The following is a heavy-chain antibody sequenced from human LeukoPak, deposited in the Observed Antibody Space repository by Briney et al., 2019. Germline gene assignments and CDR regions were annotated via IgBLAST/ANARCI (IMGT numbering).Heavy chain of an antibody. V-gene: IGHV1-69*05. CDR3: ARGLIIVGALDY. CDR1: GGTFSSYA. D-gene: IGHD1-26*01. CDR2: IIPIFGTA. Sequence: GASVKVSCKASGGTFSSYAISWVRQAPGQGLEWMGGIIPIFGTANYAQKFQGRVTITTDESTSTAYMELSSLRSEDTAVYYCARGLIIVGALDYWGQGTLVTVSS. J-gene: IGHJ4*02.